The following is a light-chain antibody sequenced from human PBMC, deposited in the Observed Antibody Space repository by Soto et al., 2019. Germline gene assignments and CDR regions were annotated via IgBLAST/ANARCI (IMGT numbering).Light chain of an antibody. CDR1: QSVSSSF. Sequence: EVVLTQSPGTLSLSPGERATLSCRASQSVSSSFLGWYQQKPGQAPRLLIYGASSRATGIPDRFSGSGSGTDFTLTISILEPEDFAVYYCQQYGRSLWTLGQGTKVEIK. CDR3: QQYGRSLWT. CDR2: GAS. J-gene: IGKJ1*01. V-gene: IGKV3-20*01.